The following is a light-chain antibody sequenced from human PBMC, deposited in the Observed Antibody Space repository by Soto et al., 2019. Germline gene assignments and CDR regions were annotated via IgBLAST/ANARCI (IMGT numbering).Light chain of an antibody. J-gene: IGLJ1*01. CDR3: SSYASSSSLDV. CDR2: DVS. Sequence: QSVLTQPASVSGSPGQSITISCTGTSSDVGDYNYVSWFQQHPGKAPKLMIYDVSSRPSGISNRFSGSESGNTASLTISGLQAEDEADYYCSSYASSSSLDVFGSGTKVTVL. V-gene: IGLV2-14*03. CDR1: SSDVGDYNY.